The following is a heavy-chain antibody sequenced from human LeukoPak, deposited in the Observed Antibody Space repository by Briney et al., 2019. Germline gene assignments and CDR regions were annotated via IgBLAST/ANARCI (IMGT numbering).Heavy chain of an antibody. D-gene: IGHD6-19*01. CDR3: ARHGPLNQWNLDY. Sequence: GESLKISCKGSGYSFTNYWIGWVRQMPGKGLEWMGIIYPGDSDTRYSPSFQGQVTISADKSISTAYLQWSSLKASDTAMYYCARHGPLNQWNLDYWGQGTLVTVSS. J-gene: IGHJ4*02. CDR2: IYPGDSDT. CDR1: GYSFTNYW. V-gene: IGHV5-51*01.